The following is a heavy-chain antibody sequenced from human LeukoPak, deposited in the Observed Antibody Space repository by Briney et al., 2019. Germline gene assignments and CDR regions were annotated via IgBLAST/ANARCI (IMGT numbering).Heavy chain of an antibody. J-gene: IGHJ3*02. CDR2: IWYDGSHK. D-gene: IGHD6-19*01. CDR1: GFTFSTYG. V-gene: IGHV3-33*01. Sequence: GGSLRLSCAASGFTFSTYGMHWVRQAPGKGLEWVALIWYDGSHKYYADSVEGRFTISRDNSKNTLYLQMNSTRAEDTAVYYCARVKTSGWLDAFDIWGQGTMVTVSS. CDR3: ARVKTSGWLDAFDI.